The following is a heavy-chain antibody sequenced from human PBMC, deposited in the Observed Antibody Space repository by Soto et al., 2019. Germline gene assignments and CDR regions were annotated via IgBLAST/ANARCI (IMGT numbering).Heavy chain of an antibody. CDR3: ARDQAPFRDYGMDV. Sequence: GGSLRLSCAASGFGFNGYDMHWVRQAPGKNLEWVAAISTAGDTYYLGSVKGRFTISREDAKNSLSLQMNSLRVGDTAVYYCARDQAPFRDYGMDVWGQGTTVTV. J-gene: IGHJ6*02. CDR2: ISTAGDT. CDR1: GFGFNGYD. V-gene: IGHV3-13*01. D-gene: IGHD3-16*01.